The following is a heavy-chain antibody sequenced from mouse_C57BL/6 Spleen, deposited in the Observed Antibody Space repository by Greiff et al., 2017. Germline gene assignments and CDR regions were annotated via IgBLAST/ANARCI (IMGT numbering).Heavy chain of an antibody. CDR3: ARAGYYYGSSPWYFDV. Sequence: EVKLVESGPELVKPGASVKISCKASGYSFTDYNMNWVKQSNGKSLEWIGVINPNYGTTSYNQKFKGKATLTVDQSSSTAYMQLNSLTSEESAVYYCARAGYYYGSSPWYFDVWGTGTTVTVSS. V-gene: IGHV1-39*01. D-gene: IGHD1-1*01. J-gene: IGHJ1*03. CDR2: INPNYGTT. CDR1: GYSFTDYN.